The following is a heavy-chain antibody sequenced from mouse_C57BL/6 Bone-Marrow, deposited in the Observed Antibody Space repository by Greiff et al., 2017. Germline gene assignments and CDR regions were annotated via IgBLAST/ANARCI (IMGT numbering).Heavy chain of an antibody. J-gene: IGHJ2*01. CDR3: ARGTYYYDSSRFDY. D-gene: IGHD1-1*01. Sequence: QVTLKESGPGILQPSQTLSLTCSFSGFSLSTFGMGVGWIRQPSGKGLEWLAHIWWDDDKYYKPALKSRLTISKDTSKNQVFLKIANVDTADTATYYVARGTYYYDSSRFDYWGQGTTLTVSS. V-gene: IGHV8-8*01. CDR1: GFSLSTFGMG. CDR2: IWWDDDK.